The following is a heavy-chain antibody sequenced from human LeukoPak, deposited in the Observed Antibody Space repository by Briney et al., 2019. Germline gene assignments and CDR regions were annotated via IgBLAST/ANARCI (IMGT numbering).Heavy chain of an antibody. D-gene: IGHD4-11*01. V-gene: IGHV3-74*01. CDR2: INSDGSDT. Sequence: GSLRLSCAASGFTFSSYWMHWVRQAPGKGLVWVSRINSDGSDTSYADSVKGRFTISRDNAKNTLYLQMNSLRAEDTSVYYCARVPTVTGGFDYWGQGTLVTVSS. J-gene: IGHJ4*02. CDR1: GFTFSSYW. CDR3: ARVPTVTGGFDY.